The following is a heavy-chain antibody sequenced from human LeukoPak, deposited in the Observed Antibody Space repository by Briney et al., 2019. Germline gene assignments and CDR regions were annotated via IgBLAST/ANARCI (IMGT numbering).Heavy chain of an antibody. Sequence: PGGSLRLSCAASGFTFSSYGMHWVRQAPGKGLEWVAFVRYDGSIEYYADSVKGRFTISRDNSKNTLYLQMNTLRREDMAVYYCAKPIWGAAVAGAYFDYWGQGTLVTVSS. CDR1: GFTFSSYG. CDR2: VRYDGSIE. D-gene: IGHD6-19*01. J-gene: IGHJ4*02. V-gene: IGHV3-30*02. CDR3: AKPIWGAAVAGAYFDY.